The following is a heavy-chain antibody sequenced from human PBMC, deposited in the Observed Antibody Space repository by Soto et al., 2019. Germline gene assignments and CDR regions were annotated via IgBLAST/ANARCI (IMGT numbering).Heavy chain of an antibody. CDR1: VASISSGGYY. CDR3: ARESKYDTSGYPPWFAP. J-gene: IGHJ5*02. V-gene: IGHV4-31*03. D-gene: IGHD3-22*01. Sequence: QVQLQESGPGLVKPSQTLSLTCTVSVASISSGGYYWSWIRQHPGEGLEWIGYIYYSGSTSYNPSLKSSVTISVDTSKNQVSRKLSSVTDADTAVYYCARESKYDTSGYPPWFAPWGQGTLVTVSS. CDR2: IYYSGST.